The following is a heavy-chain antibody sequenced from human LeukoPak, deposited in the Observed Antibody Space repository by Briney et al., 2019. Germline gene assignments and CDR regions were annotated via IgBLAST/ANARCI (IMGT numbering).Heavy chain of an antibody. CDR1: GGSFSGYY. CDR3: ARLTGYMMEDYFDY. Sequence: SETLSLTCAVYGGSFSGYYWSWIRQPPGKGLEWIGEINHSGSTNYNPSLKSRVTISVETSKNLFSLKLSSVTAADTAVYYCARLTGYMMEDYFDYWGQGTLVTVSS. V-gene: IGHV4-34*01. J-gene: IGHJ4*02. D-gene: IGHD6-13*01. CDR2: INHSGST.